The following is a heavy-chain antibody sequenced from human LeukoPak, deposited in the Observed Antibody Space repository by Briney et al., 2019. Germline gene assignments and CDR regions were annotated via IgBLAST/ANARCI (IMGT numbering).Heavy chain of an antibody. D-gene: IGHD6-19*01. CDR3: ARDSDGSGWHGGSDY. CDR2: IKQDGSEK. J-gene: IGHJ4*02. CDR1: GFTFSSYW. Sequence: GGSLRLSCAASGFTFSSYWMSWVRQAPGKGLEWVANIKQDGSEKYYVDSVKGRFTISRDNAKNSLYLQMNSLRAEDTAVYYCARDSDGSGWHGGSDYWGQGTLVTVSS. V-gene: IGHV3-7*01.